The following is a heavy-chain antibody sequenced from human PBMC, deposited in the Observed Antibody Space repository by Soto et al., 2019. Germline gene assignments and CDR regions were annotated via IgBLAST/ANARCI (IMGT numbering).Heavy chain of an antibody. Sequence: ASVKVSCKASGYTFTRSGISWVRQAPGQGLEWMGWISTYNGDTNYAQTFQGRVTMTTDTSTSTVHMEVRSLRSDDTAVYYCAREGVDAYYYYGMDFWGQGTSVTVSS. CDR1: GYTFTRSG. V-gene: IGHV1-18*01. D-gene: IGHD5-12*01. J-gene: IGHJ6*02. CDR2: ISTYNGDT. CDR3: AREGVDAYYYYGMDF.